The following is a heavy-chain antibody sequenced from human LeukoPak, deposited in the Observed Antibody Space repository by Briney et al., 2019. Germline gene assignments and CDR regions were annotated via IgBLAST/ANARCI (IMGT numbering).Heavy chain of an antibody. Sequence: GGSLRLSCAASGFTFSSYAMIWVRQTPGKGLGWVSSITDSGGATYYADSVKGRFSISRDNSKNTVYLQMNSPRAEDTAVYYCAKGAIFGVIIPFDPWGQGTLVTVSS. CDR1: GFTFSSYA. D-gene: IGHD3-3*01. J-gene: IGHJ5*02. V-gene: IGHV3-23*01. CDR3: AKGAIFGVIIPFDP. CDR2: ITDSGGAT.